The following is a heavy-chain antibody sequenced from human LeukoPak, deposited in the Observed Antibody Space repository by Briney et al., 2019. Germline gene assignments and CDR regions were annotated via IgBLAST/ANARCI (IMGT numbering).Heavy chain of an antibody. CDR2: IKQDGSEK. D-gene: IGHD2-21*02. V-gene: IGHV3-7*01. CDR3: ARDFPHIVVVTAIYYFDY. CDR1: GFTFSSYW. J-gene: IGHJ4*02. Sequence: PGGSLRLSCAASGFTFSSYWMSWVRQAPGKGLEWVANIKQDGSEKYYVDSVKGRFTISRDNAKNSLYLQMNSLGAEDTAVYYCARDFPHIVVVTAIYYFDYWGQGTLVTVSS.